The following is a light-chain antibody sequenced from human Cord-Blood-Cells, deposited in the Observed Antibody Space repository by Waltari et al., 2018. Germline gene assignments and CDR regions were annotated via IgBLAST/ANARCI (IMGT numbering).Light chain of an antibody. CDR2: DVS. CDR3: SSYTRSSTVV. Sequence: QSALTQPASVSGSPGQSITISCPGTSSDGGGCNYVSWDQQHPGKAPQLMIYDVSNRPSGVSYRFSRAKSGNTASLTIAGLQAEDEADYYCSSYTRSSTVVFGGGTKLTVL. V-gene: IGLV2-14*01. J-gene: IGLJ2*01. CDR1: SSDGGGCNY.